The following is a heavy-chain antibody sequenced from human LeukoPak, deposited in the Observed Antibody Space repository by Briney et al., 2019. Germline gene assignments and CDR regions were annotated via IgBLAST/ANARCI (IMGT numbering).Heavy chain of an antibody. D-gene: IGHD2-2*01. CDR1: GFSFSSYG. CDR2: ITGSGGST. Sequence: GGSLRLSCAASGFSFSSYGMNWVRQAPGKGLEWVSGITGSGGSTFYADSVKGRFTISRDNSKNTLYLQMNSLRDEDTAVYYCARTHILVPAAIDFWGRGTLVTVSS. CDR3: ARTHILVPAAIDF. V-gene: IGHV3-23*01. J-gene: IGHJ4*02.